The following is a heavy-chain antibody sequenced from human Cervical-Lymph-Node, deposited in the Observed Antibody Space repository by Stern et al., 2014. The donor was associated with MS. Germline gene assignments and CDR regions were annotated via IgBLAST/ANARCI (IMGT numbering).Heavy chain of an antibody. D-gene: IGHD6-6*01. J-gene: IGHJ5*02. CDR3: TIEMAARRFDP. Sequence: EVQLEESGGGLVQPGGSLRLFCTASGVSVSASYMTWVRQAPGKGLEWVALIYSSNNVNYGDSVKGRFTIARDRSKNTVHLQMNSLRVEDTGVYYCTIEMAARRFDPWGQGTLVAVSS. V-gene: IGHV3-66*01. CDR2: IYSSNNV. CDR1: GVSVSASY.